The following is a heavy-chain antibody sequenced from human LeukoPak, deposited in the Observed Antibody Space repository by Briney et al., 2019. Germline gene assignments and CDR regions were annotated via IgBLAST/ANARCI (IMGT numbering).Heavy chain of an antibody. D-gene: IGHD4-17*01. V-gene: IGHV4-61*02. CDR1: GGSISSGSYY. Sequence: SQTLSLTCTVSGGSISSGSYYWSWIRQPAGKGLEWIGRIYTSGSTNYNPSLKSRVTMSVDTSKNHFSLKLSSVTAADTAVYYCARDRVIDYGDPYYYYYMDVWGKGTTVTVSS. J-gene: IGHJ6*03. CDR2: IYTSGST. CDR3: ARDRVIDYGDPYYYYYMDV.